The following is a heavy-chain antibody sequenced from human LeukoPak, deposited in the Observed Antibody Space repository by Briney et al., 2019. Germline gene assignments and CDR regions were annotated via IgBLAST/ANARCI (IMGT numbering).Heavy chain of an antibody. V-gene: IGHV1-46*01. CDR2: INPSGGST. J-gene: IGHJ3*02. Sequence: AASVKVSCKASGYTFTSYYMHWVRQAPGQGLEWMGIINPSGGSTCYAQKFQGRVTMTRDTSTSTVYMELSSLRSEDTAVYYCARGAGYYDSSGYSYKHDAFDIWGQATMVTVSS. D-gene: IGHD3-22*01. CDR3: ARGAGYYDSSGYSYKHDAFDI. CDR1: GYTFTSYY.